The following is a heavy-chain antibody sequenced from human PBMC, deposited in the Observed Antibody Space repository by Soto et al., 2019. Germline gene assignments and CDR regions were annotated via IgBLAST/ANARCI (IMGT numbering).Heavy chain of an antibody. CDR3: ARGYYYDSSGYYVWFDP. V-gene: IGHV1-69*06. Sequence: QVQLVQSEAEVKKPGSSVKVSCKASGGTFSSYAISWVRQAPGQGLEWMGGIIPIFGTANYAQKFQGRVTITADKSTSTAYMELSSLRSEDTAVYYCARGYYYDSSGYYVWFDPWGQGTLVTVSS. J-gene: IGHJ5*02. CDR1: GGTFSSYA. D-gene: IGHD3-22*01. CDR2: IIPIFGTA.